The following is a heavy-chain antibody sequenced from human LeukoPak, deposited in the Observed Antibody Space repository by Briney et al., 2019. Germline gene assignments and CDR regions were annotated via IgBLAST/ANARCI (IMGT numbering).Heavy chain of an antibody. CDR2: IYYSGST. D-gene: IGHD2-21*02. J-gene: IGHJ5*02. V-gene: IGHV4-39*01. CDR1: GGSISSSSYY. Sequence: SETLSLTCTVSGGSISSSSYYWGWIRQPPGKGLEWIGSIYYSGSTYYNPSLKSRVTISVDTSKNQFSLKLSSVTAADTAVYYCARHSLFDPYRGGDCYYNWFDPWGQGTLVTVSS. CDR3: ARHSLFDPYRGGDCYYNWFDP.